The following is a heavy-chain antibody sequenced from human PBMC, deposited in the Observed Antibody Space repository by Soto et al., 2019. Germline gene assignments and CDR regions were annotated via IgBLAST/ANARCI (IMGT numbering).Heavy chain of an antibody. V-gene: IGHV1-8*01. D-gene: IGHD1-26*01. CDR3: ARGVSAGVDY. Sequence: QVQLVQSGAEVREPGASVKVSCKASGYSFTSLDINWVRQTAGQGLEWMGWMEPSTGRTGYAQKVQGRVTMTRDTSINPAYMELTTLTSDGPAFYYCARGVSAGVDYWGQGTLVIVSS. CDR1: GYSFTSLD. J-gene: IGHJ4*02. CDR2: MEPSTGRT.